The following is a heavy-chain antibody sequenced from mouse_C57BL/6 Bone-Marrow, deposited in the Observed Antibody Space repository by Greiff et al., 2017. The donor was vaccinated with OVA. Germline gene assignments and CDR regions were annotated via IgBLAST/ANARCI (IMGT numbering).Heavy chain of an antibody. Sequence: QVHVKQSGAELARPGASVKLSCKASGYTFTSYGISWVKQRTGQGLEWIGEIYPRSGNTYYNEKFKGKATLTADKSSSTAYMELRSLTSEDSAVYFCARDNIVTTGYWGQGTTLTVSS. CDR2: IYPRSGNT. D-gene: IGHD2-5*01. CDR3: ARDNIVTTGY. CDR1: GYTFTSYG. J-gene: IGHJ2*01. V-gene: IGHV1-81*01.